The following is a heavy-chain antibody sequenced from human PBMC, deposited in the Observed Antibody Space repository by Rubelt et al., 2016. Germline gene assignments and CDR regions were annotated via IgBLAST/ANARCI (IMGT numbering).Heavy chain of an antibody. Sequence: QVQLVESGGGVVQPGRSLRLSCAASGFTFSSYGMHWVRQAPGKGLEWVAVISYDGSNKYYADSVKGRFTISRDNSKNTLYLQMNSLGAEDTAVYYCAKDVRGYYYDSSGYSLGLDYWGQGTLVTVSS. CDR2: ISYDGSNK. CDR1: GFTFSSYG. D-gene: IGHD3-22*01. V-gene: IGHV3-30*18. CDR3: AKDVRGYYYDSSGYSLGLDY. J-gene: IGHJ4*02.